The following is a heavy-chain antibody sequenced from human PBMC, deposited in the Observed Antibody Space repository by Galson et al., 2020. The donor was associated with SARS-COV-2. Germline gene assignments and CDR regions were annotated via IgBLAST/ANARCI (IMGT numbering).Heavy chain of an antibody. J-gene: IGHJ4*02. Sequence: GGSLRLSCSASGFTFSQYAMHWVRQAPGKGLEYVSAISRNGGSRYYADTVKKRFTISRDNSKNTIYLQMSSLRPEDTALYYCVKSHTTDYYLRGRVHFDYWGQGILVTVSS. CDR2: ISRNGGSR. V-gene: IGHV3-64D*06. CDR1: GFTFSQYA. D-gene: IGHD3-22*01. CDR3: VKSHTTDYYLRGRVHFDY.